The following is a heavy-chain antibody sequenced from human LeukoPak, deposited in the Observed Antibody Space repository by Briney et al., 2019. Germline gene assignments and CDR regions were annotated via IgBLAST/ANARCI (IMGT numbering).Heavy chain of an antibody. Sequence: SETLSLTCTVSGGSISSYYWSWIRQPPGKGLEWIGYIYYSGSTNYNPSLKSRVTISVDTSENQFSLKLSSVTAADTAVYYCARLAEYYYDSSGYYPNWFDPWGQGTLVTVSS. J-gene: IGHJ5*02. CDR1: GGSISSYY. CDR2: IYYSGST. CDR3: ARLAEYYYDSSGYYPNWFDP. D-gene: IGHD3-22*01. V-gene: IGHV4-59*12.